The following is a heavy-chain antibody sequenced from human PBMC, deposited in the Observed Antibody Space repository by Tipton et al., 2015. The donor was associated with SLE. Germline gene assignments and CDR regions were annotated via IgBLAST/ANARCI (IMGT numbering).Heavy chain of an antibody. V-gene: IGHV3-7*01. CDR2: IKQDGSEK. D-gene: IGHD6-13*01. Sequence: SLRLSCAASGFTFSDYWMSWVRQAPGKGLEWVANIKQDGSEKFYVDSVKGRFTISRDNAKNSLYLQMNSLRAEDTAVYYCARDSWSLFDYWGQGTLVTVSS. CDR3: ARDSWSLFDY. J-gene: IGHJ4*02. CDR1: GFTFSDYW.